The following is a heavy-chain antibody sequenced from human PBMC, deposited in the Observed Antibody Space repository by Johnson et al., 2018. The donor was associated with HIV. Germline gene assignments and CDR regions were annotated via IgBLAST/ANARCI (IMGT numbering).Heavy chain of an antibody. J-gene: IGHJ3*02. V-gene: IGHV3-33*06. CDR3: AKDLGRPGTPAAFDI. D-gene: IGHD1-7*01. Sequence: QVQLVESGGGVVQPGRSLRLSCAASGFTFSSYGMHWVRQAPGKGLEWVATIWYDGSNKYYTESVMGRFTISRDNSKKTLYLQMNSLRADDTAMYYCAKDLGRPGTPAAFDIWGQGTMVIVSS. CDR2: IWYDGSNK. CDR1: GFTFSSYG.